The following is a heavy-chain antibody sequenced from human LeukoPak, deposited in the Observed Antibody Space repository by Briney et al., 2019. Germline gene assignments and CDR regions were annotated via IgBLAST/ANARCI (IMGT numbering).Heavy chain of an antibody. Sequence: SETLSLTCTVSGGSISSGDYYWSWIRQPPGKGLEWIGYIYYSGSTYYNPSLKSRVTISVDTSKNQFSLKLSSVTAADTAVYYCARVPGYSSGWSYVFDYWGQGTLVTVSP. CDR1: GGSISSGDYY. CDR3: ARVPGYSSGWSYVFDY. D-gene: IGHD6-19*01. J-gene: IGHJ4*02. V-gene: IGHV4-30-4*01. CDR2: IYYSGST.